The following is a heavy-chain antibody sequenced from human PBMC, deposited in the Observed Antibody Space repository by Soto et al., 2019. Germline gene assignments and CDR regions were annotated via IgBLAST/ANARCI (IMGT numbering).Heavy chain of an antibody. CDR1: GFTVSSNY. Sequence: GGSLRLSCAASGFTVSSNYMSWVRQAPGKGLEWVSVIYSGGSTYYADSVKGRFTISRDNSKNTLYLQMNSLRAEDTAVYYCARVRADSSSWYIERLWWFDPWGQGTLVTVSS. CDR2: IYSGGST. J-gene: IGHJ5*02. CDR3: ARVRADSSSWYIERLWWFDP. V-gene: IGHV3-53*01. D-gene: IGHD6-13*01.